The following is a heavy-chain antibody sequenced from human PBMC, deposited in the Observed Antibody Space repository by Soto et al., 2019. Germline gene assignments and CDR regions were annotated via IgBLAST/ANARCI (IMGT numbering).Heavy chain of an antibody. CDR2: ISWNSAAI. V-gene: IGHV3-9*01. D-gene: IGHD6-13*01. CDR3: AKDRGSSSWDPIFDF. Sequence: MQLVESGGGSIEPGRSLRLSCAASGFTFDDYAIHWVRQAPGKGLEWVSGISWNSAAIDYAVSVKGRFTIVRDNAMNSLYLQMNHLRPEDTAFYYCAKDRGSSSWDPIFDFWGQGILVTVSS. CDR1: GFTFDDYA. J-gene: IGHJ4*02.